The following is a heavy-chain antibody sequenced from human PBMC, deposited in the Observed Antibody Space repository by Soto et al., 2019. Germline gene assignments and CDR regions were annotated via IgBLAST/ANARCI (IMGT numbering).Heavy chain of an antibody. CDR3: ASSSGYFMFGY. Sequence: GGSLRLSCAASGFTFSSYGMHWVRQAPGKGLEWVAVIWYDGSNKYYADSVKGRFTISRDNSKNQFSLKLSSVTAADTAVYYCASSSGYFMFGYWGQGTLVTVSS. V-gene: IGHV3-33*01. J-gene: IGHJ4*02. D-gene: IGHD3-22*01. CDR2: IWYDGSNK. CDR1: GFTFSSYG.